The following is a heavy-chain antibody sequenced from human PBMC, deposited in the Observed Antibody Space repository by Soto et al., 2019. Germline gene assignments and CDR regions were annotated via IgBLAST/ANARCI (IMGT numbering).Heavy chain of an antibody. V-gene: IGHV1-2*02. CDR2: INPNSGGT. J-gene: IGHJ6*02. Sequence: GPSVKVSCKASGYTFTGYYMHWVRQAPGQGLEWMGWINPNSGGTNYAQKFQGRVTMTRDTSISTAYMELSRLRSDDTAVYYCARDGVVPAANYYGMDVWGQGTTVTVSS. CDR1: GYTFTGYY. D-gene: IGHD2-2*01. CDR3: ARDGVVPAANYYGMDV.